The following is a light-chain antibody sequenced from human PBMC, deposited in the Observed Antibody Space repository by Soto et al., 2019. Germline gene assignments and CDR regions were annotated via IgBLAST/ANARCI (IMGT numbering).Light chain of an antibody. CDR3: QQYGSSPWT. V-gene: IGKV3-20*01. J-gene: IGKJ1*01. Sequence: EIVLTQSPGTLSLSPGERATLNCRASQSVRSSYLAWYQQQPGQAPRLLIHGASGRATGIPDRFSGSGSGTDFTITISRLEPEDFAVYYCQQYGSSPWTFGQGTKVDIK. CDR1: QSVRSSY. CDR2: GAS.